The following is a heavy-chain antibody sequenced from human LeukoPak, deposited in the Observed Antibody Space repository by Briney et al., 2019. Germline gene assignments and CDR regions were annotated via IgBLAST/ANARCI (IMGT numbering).Heavy chain of an antibody. D-gene: IGHD3-10*01. CDR2: VFPGDSDT. CDR1: GYSFTNSW. Sequence: GESLKISCKGSGYSFTNSWIAWMRQMPGRGLEWMGIVFPGDSDTRYSPSFQGQVTISADKSISTAYLQWSSLKASDTAMYYCARLFGGSRGYFDYWGQGTLVTVSS. CDR3: ARLFGGSRGYFDY. V-gene: IGHV5-51*01. J-gene: IGHJ4*02.